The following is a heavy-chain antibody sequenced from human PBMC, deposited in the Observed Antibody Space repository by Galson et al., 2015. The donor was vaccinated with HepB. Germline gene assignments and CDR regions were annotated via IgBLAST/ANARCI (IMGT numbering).Heavy chain of an antibody. V-gene: IGHV3-30-3*01. CDR2: ISYDGSDK. D-gene: IGHD1-7*01. J-gene: IGHJ6*02. CDR3: AREVQALISGTTYYYYGMDV. Sequence: SLRLSCAVSGFTFTSYAMHWVRQAPGKGLEWVAVISYDGSDKFYADSVKGRFTISRDNSKKNLYLQMNSLRAEDTAVYYCAREVQALISGTTYYYYGMDVWGQGTTVTVSS. CDR1: GFTFTSYA.